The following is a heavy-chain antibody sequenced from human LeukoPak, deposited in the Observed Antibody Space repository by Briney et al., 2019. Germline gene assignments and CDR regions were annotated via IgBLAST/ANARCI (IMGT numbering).Heavy chain of an antibody. CDR1: GFSFNNYR. J-gene: IGHJ4*02. CDR3: VRGPHIAATSY. D-gene: IGHD6-25*01. CDR2: IKQDGSEK. V-gene: IGHV3-7*03. Sequence: QPGGSLRLSCVASGFSFNNYRMTWVRQAPGKGLEWVANIKQDGSEKQYVDSVKGRFAISRDNAKKSLYLQISTLRAEDTAVYYCVRGPHIAATSYWGQGTLVTVSS.